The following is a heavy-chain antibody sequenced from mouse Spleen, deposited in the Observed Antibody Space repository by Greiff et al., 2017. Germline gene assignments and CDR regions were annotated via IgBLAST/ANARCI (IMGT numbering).Heavy chain of an antibody. CDR1: GFTFSSYA. CDR3: ARREWYFDV. Sequence: EVMLVESGGGLVKPGGSLKLSCAASGFTFSSYAMSWVRQTPEKRLEWVATISSGGSYTYYPDSVKGRFTISRDNAKNTLYLQMSSLRSEDTAMYYCARREWYFDVWGAGTTVTVSS. J-gene: IGHJ1*01. V-gene: IGHV5-9-1*01. CDR2: ISSGGSYT.